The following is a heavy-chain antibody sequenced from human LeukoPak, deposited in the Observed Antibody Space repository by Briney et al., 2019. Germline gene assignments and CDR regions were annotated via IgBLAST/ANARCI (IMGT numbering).Heavy chain of an antibody. V-gene: IGHV3-30-3*01. J-gene: IGHJ4*02. Sequence: GGSQRLSCAASGFTFSSSAMHWVRQAPGKGLEWVALISSDGSNIHYADSVKGRFTISRDNSKNTLYLQMNSLRAEDTAVYFCARDLDRSYFDYWGQGTLVTVSS. CDR1: GFTFSSSA. CDR3: ARDLDRSYFDY. D-gene: IGHD3-22*01. CDR2: ISSDGSNI.